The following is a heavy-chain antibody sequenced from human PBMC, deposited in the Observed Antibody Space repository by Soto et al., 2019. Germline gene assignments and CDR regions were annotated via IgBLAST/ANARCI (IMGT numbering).Heavy chain of an antibody. CDR1: GFIFVDYD. CDR2: ISSNSGAI. V-gene: IGHV3-9*01. CDR3: VKGTFSSSKVIFDY. D-gene: IGHD6-6*01. J-gene: IGHJ4*02. Sequence: GGSLRLSCVASGFIFVDYDMHWVRQVPGEGLEWVSSISSNSGAIKYADSVKGRFILSRDNAKNSMYLEMNSLRVEDTAFYSCVKGTFSSSKVIFDYWGQGTLVTVSS.